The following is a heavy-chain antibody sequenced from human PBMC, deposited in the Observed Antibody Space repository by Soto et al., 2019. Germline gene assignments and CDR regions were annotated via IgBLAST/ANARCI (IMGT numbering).Heavy chain of an antibody. D-gene: IGHD6-6*01. V-gene: IGHV3-30*18. CDR2: ISYDGSNK. J-gene: IGHJ6*02. Sequence: PGGSLRLSCAASGFTFSSYGMHWVRQAPGKGLEWVAVISYDGSNKYYADSVKGRFTISRDNSKNTLYLQMNSLRAEDTAVYYCAKDIAARPHYYCGMDVWGRGTTVTVSS. CDR1: GFTFSSYG. CDR3: AKDIAARPHYYCGMDV.